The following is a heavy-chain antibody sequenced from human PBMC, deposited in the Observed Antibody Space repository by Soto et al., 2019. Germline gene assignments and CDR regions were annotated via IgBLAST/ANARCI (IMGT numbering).Heavy chain of an antibody. J-gene: IGHJ4*02. D-gene: IGHD6-13*01. CDR3: ARTMGGIAAAGNDY. CDR2: MNPNSGTT. CDR1: GYTFSTYD. V-gene: IGHV1-8*01. Sequence: QVQLVQSGAEVKKPGASVKVSCKASGYTFSTYDIDWVRLATGQGLEWMGSMNPNSGTTEYAQKYQGRVTMTRNTSINTAYMEQSSLRSEDTAIYYCARTMGGIAAAGNDYWGQGTLVTVSS.